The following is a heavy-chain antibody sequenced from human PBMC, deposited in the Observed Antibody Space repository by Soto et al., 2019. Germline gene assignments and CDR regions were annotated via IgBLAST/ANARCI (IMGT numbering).Heavy chain of an antibody. Sequence: ASLQVSCKASGYTFTSYYMHWVRQAPGQGLEWMGIINPSGGSTSYAQKFQGRVTMTRDTSTSTVYMELSSLRSEDTAVYYCARDSAALDYYYGMDVWGQGTTVTVSS. V-gene: IGHV1-46*01. CDR1: GYTFTSYY. CDR3: ARDSAALDYYYGMDV. CDR2: INPSGGST. J-gene: IGHJ6*02. D-gene: IGHD6-13*01.